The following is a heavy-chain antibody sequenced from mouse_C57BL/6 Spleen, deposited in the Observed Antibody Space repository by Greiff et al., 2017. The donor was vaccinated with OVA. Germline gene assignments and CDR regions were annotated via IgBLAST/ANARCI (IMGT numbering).Heavy chain of an antibody. J-gene: IGHJ1*03. D-gene: IGHD3-2*02. CDR3: ARDARPFGYFDV. CDR2: SRNKANDYTT. CDR1: GFTFSDFY. V-gene: IGHV7-1*01. Sequence: DVHLVESGGGLVQSGRSLRLSCATSGFTFSDFYMEWVRQAPGKGLEWIAASRNKANDYTTEYSASVKGRFIVSRDTSQSILYLQMNALRAEDTAIYYCARDARPFGYFDVWGTGTTVTVSS.